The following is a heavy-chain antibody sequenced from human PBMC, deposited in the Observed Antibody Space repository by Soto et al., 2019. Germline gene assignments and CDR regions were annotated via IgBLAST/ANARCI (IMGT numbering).Heavy chain of an antibody. CDR1: GYSITSYW. Sequence: PGESLKISCKGSGYSITSYWIGWVRQMPGKGLEWMGIIYPGDSDTRYSPSFQGQVTISADKSISTAYLQWSSLKASDTAMYYCARTDRVSCSGGSCYYYYYGMDVWGQGTTVTVSS. CDR3: ARTDRVSCSGGSCYYYYYGMDV. CDR2: IYPGDSDT. D-gene: IGHD2-15*01. V-gene: IGHV5-51*01. J-gene: IGHJ6*02.